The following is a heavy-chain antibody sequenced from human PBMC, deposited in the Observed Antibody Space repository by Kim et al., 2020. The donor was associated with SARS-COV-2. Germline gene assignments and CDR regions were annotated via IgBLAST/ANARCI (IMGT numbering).Heavy chain of an antibody. CDR1: GYSFTSYW. J-gene: IGHJ4*02. CDR3: ARLEWELLWAFDY. Sequence: GESLKISCKGSGYSFTSYWIGWLRQMPGKGLEWMWIIYPGDSDTRYSPSFQGQVTISADKSISTAYLQWSSLKASDTAMYYCARLEWELLWAFDYWGQGTLVTVSS. CDR2: IYPGDSDT. D-gene: IGHD1-26*01. V-gene: IGHV5-51*01.